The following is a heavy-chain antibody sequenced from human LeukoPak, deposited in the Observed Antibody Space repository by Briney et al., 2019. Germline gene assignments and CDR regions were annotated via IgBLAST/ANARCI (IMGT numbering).Heavy chain of an antibody. CDR1: GFTFSSYS. CDR2: IGSSSSYI. CDR3: ARGYSYGDMPGY. D-gene: IGHD5-18*01. V-gene: IGHV3-21*01. J-gene: IGHJ4*02. Sequence: GGSLRLSCAASGFTFSSYSMNWVRQAPGKGLEWVSSIGSSSSYIYYADSVKGRFTISRDNAKNSLYLQMNSLRAEDTAVYYCARGYSYGDMPGYWGQGTLVTVSS.